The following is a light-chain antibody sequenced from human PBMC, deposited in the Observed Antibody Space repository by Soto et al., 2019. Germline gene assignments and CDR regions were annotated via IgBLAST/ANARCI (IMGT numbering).Light chain of an antibody. J-gene: IGLJ2*01. Sequence: SYELTQPPSVSEAPGKTASITCEGNNIGSKTVHWYQQKPGQAPVLLIYYDSDRPSGIPERLSGSNSGNTATLTISRVEAGDEADYYCQVWDSTSAHVIFGGGTKLTVL. V-gene: IGLV3-21*04. CDR2: YDS. CDR3: QVWDSTSAHVI. CDR1: NIGSKT.